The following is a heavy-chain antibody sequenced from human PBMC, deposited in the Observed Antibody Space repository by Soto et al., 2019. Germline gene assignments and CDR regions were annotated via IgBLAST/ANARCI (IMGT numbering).Heavy chain of an antibody. J-gene: IGHJ6*02. CDR2: IIPIFGTA. V-gene: IGHV1-69*13. CDR3: ARVRCSSTSCYTHYYSYGMDV. D-gene: IGHD2-2*02. CDR1: GGTFSSYA. Sequence: RASVKVSCKASGGTFSSYAISWVRQAPGQGLEWMGGIIPIFGTANYAQKFQGRVTITADESTSTAYMELSSLRSEDTAVYYCARVRCSSTSCYTHYYSYGMDVWGQGTTVTVSS.